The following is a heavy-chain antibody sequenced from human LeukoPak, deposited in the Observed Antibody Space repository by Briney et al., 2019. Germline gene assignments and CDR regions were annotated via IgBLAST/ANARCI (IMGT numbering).Heavy chain of an antibody. Sequence: VASVKVSCKASGGTFSSYAISWVRQAPGQGLEWMGWINPNSGGTNYAQKFQGRVTMTRDTSISTAYMELSRLRSDDTAVYYCARDLDFSILVATENPWNTWGQGTLVTVSS. CDR1: GGTFSSYA. D-gene: IGHD5-12*01. CDR3: ARDLDFSILVATENPWNT. CDR2: INPNSGGT. V-gene: IGHV1-2*02. J-gene: IGHJ5*02.